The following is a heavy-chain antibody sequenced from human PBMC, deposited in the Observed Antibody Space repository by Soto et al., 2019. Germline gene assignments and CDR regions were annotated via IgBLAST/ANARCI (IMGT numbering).Heavy chain of an antibody. V-gene: IGHV1-2*02. D-gene: IGHD2-15*01. CDR1: GYTFTDYY. J-gene: IGHJ3*02. CDR3: ARDDGQSRDIFDM. CDR2: INPDSGGT. Sequence: QVQLVQSGAEVKKPRASVKVSCKASGYTFTDYYLHWVRQAPGQGLEWMGWINPDSGGTNYAQKFQDRVTMTRDTSISTAYMELSRLRPDDAAVYFCARDDGQSRDIFDMWGQGTVVTVSS.